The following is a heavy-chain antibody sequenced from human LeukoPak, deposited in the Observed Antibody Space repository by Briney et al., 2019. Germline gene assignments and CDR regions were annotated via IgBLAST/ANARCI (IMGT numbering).Heavy chain of an antibody. CDR1: GFTFSNYN. CDR2: ISYDGSKK. Sequence: GGSLRLSCAAPGFTFSNYNMNWVRQAPGKGPEWVAVISYDGSKKYYAESVKGRFTISRDNSKNTLYLHMNSLRVEDTAVYYCAKGGGDGSGSYSYHYYYMDVWGKGTTVTVSS. D-gene: IGHD3-10*01. V-gene: IGHV3-30*18. J-gene: IGHJ6*03. CDR3: AKGGGDGSGSYSYHYYYMDV.